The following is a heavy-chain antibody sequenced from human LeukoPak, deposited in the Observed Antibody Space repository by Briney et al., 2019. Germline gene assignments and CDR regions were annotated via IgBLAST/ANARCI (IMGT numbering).Heavy chain of an antibody. Sequence: GGSLRLSCEGSAFIFSGHWMSWVRQAPGKGLEWVANIKQDGSEKYYVDSVKGRFTISRDNAKNSLYLQMNSLRAEDTAVYYCARDNRNSITVVPAAIWATSGYGMDVWGQGTTVTVSS. CDR2: IKQDGSEK. D-gene: IGHD2-2*02. V-gene: IGHV3-7*01. CDR3: ARDNRNSITVVPAAIWATSGYGMDV. CDR1: AFIFSGHW. J-gene: IGHJ6*02.